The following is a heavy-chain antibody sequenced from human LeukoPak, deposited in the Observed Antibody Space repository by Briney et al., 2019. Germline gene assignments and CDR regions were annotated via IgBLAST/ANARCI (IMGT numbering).Heavy chain of an antibody. CDR3: ARETVGYCSGGTCYSRTFDL. Sequence: SETLSLTCTVSGGSISRSIYFWGWIRQPPGKGLEWIGSIYYSGSTYYNPSLKSRVTISVDTSKNQFSLKLSSVTAADTAVYYCARETVGYCSGGTCYSRTFDLWGQGTMVTISS. D-gene: IGHD2-15*01. CDR2: IYYSGST. V-gene: IGHV4-39*07. J-gene: IGHJ3*01. CDR1: GGSISRSIYF.